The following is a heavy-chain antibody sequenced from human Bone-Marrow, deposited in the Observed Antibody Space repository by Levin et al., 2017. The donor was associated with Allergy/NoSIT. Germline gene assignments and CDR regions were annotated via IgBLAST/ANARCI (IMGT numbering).Heavy chain of an antibody. CDR2: IIPVFGTT. D-gene: IGHD2-15*01. CDR3: ARSRYCSGGSCFAAGPHNWCDP. V-gene: IGHV1-69*13. J-gene: IGHJ5*02. Sequence: AASVKVSCEASGGASNTYTISWVRQAPGQGLEWMGKIIPVFGTTTYAQKFQGRVSITADESTRTTYMDLSSLRSEDTATYYCARSRYCSGGSCFAAGPHNWCDPWGQGTLVTVSS. CDR1: GGASNTYT.